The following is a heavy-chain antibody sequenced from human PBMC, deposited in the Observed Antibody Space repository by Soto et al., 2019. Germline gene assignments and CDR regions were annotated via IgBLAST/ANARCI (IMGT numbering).Heavy chain of an antibody. CDR3: ARGDFDSSANYYAGWFDP. CDR2: INPNSGGT. Sequence: QVQLVQSGAEVKKPGASVKVSCKASGYTFTAYYMHWLRQAPGQGLEWMGGINPNSGGTKYAQKFQGRVTMTNDTSISTAYMELSRLGSDDTAVYYCARGDFDSSANYYAGWFDPWGQGTLVTVSS. CDR1: GYTFTAYY. V-gene: IGHV1-2*02. D-gene: IGHD3-22*01. J-gene: IGHJ5*02.